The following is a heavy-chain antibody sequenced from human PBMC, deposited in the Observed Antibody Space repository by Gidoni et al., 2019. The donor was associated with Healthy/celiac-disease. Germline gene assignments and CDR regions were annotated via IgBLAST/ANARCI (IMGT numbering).Heavy chain of an antibody. CDR1: GFTFSSYS. CDR3: ARDDGSGVYAFDI. CDR2: ISSSSSYI. Sequence: EVQLVASGGGLVQPGGSLTLACAASGFTFSSYSMNWVRQAPGKGLEWVSFISSSSSYIYYADSVKGRFTISRDNAKNSLYLQMNSLRAEDTAVYYCARDDGSGVYAFDIWGQGTMVTVSS. J-gene: IGHJ3*02. D-gene: IGHD6-25*01. V-gene: IGHV3-21*01.